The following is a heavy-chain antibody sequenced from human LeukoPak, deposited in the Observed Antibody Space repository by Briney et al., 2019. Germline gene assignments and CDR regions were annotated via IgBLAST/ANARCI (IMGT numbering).Heavy chain of an antibody. Sequence: AGRSLRLSCAASGFTFSSYGMHWVRQAPGKGLEWVAVISYDGSNKYYADSVKGRFTISRDNSKNTLYLQMNSLRAEDTAVYYCAKDMLLWFGTILYGMDVRGQGTTVTVSS. V-gene: IGHV3-30*18. CDR2: ISYDGSNK. CDR1: GFTFSSYG. J-gene: IGHJ6*02. CDR3: AKDMLLWFGTILYGMDV. D-gene: IGHD3-10*01.